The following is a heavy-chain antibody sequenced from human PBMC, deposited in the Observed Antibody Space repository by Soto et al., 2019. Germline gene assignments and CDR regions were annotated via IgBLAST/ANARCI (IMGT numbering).Heavy chain of an antibody. CDR1: GFTFSSYS. J-gene: IGHJ3*02. CDR2: ISSSSSYI. V-gene: IGHV3-21*01. Sequence: EVQLVESGGGLVKPGGSLRLSCAASGFTFSSYSMNWVRQAPGKGLEWVSSISSSSSYIYYADSVKGRLTISRDNAENLPYLQMNRLRAEDTAVYYCARESSAFDIWGQGTVVAVSS. CDR3: ARESSAFDI.